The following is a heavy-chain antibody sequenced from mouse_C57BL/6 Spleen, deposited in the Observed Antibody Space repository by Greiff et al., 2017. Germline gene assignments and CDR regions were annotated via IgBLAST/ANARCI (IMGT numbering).Heavy chain of an antibody. CDR1: GYAFSSYW. Sequence: VKLVESGAELVKPGASVKISCKASGYAFSSYWMNWVKQRPGKGLEWIGQIYPGDGDTNYNGKFKGKATLTADKSSSTAYMQLSSLTSEDSAVYFCASPYYYGSNYAMDYWGQGTSVTVSS. J-gene: IGHJ4*01. V-gene: IGHV1-80*01. D-gene: IGHD1-1*01. CDR2: IYPGDGDT. CDR3: ASPYYYGSNYAMDY.